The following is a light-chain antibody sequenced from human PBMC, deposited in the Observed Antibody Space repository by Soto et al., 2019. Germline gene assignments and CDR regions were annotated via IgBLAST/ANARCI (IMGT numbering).Light chain of an antibody. J-gene: IGKJ3*01. V-gene: IGKV1-27*01. Sequence: DIQMTQPPSSLSASVGDRVTITCRASQGISSSLAWYQHKPGKVPELLIYAASTLHSGVPSRFSGSGSGTDFTLTISSLQPEDVATYYCQEYYSPPFTFGLGTKVNFK. CDR2: AAS. CDR3: QEYYSPPFT. CDR1: QGISSS.